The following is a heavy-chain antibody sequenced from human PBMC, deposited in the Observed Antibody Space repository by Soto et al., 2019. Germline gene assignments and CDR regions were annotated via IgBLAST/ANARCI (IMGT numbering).Heavy chain of an antibody. Sequence: ASVKVSCKASGYTFTSYDINWVRQATGQGLEWMGWMNPNSGNTGYAQKFQGRVTMTRNTSISTAYMELSSLRSEDTAVYYCARGFRAPSGGPTYNWFDPWGQGTLVTVSS. V-gene: IGHV1-8*01. D-gene: IGHD2-15*01. J-gene: IGHJ5*02. CDR3: ARGFRAPSGGPTYNWFDP. CDR2: MNPNSGNT. CDR1: GYTFTSYD.